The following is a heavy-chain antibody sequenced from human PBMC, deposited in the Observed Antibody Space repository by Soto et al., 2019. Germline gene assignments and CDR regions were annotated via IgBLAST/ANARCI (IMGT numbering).Heavy chain of an antibody. J-gene: IGHJ4*02. CDR2: IKENGSEK. V-gene: IGHV3-7*01. Sequence: EVPLVESGGGLVQPGGSLRLSCAASGFTFSSYWMSWVRQAPGKGLEWVASIKENGSEKDYVDSVKGRFTISRDNAKNSLYLQMNSLRAEDTAMYYCARSLGYASYWGQGTLVTVSS. D-gene: IGHD2-15*01. CDR1: GFTFSSYW. CDR3: ARSLGYASY.